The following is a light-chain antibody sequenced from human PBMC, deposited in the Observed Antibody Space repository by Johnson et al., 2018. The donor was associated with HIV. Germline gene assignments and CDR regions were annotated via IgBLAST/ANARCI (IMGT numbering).Light chain of an antibody. Sequence: QSVLTQPPSVSAAPGQKVTISCSGSSSNIEENSVSWYQQLPGAAPKVLIYENNKRPSGIPDRFSGSKSGTSATLGITGLQTGDEADYYCGTGDLGLSAHYVFGTGTKVTAL. J-gene: IGLJ1*01. CDR1: SSNIEENS. V-gene: IGLV1-51*02. CDR2: ENN. CDR3: GTGDLGLSAHYV.